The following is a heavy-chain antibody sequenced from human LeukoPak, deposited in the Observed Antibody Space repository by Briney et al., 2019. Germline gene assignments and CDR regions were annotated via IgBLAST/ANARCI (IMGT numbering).Heavy chain of an antibody. D-gene: IGHD4-11*01. V-gene: IGHV4-30-4*01. CDR1: GGSISSGDFY. J-gene: IGHJ6*02. Sequence: SQTLSLTCTVSGGSISSGDFYWSWIRQPPEKGLEYIGYIYHSGITFYNPSLRSRVTVSIDTSKNQFSLKLSSVTAADTAVYYCTRDRSTVDYYGLDVWGQGTTVIVSS. CDR3: TRDRSTVDYYGLDV. CDR2: IYHSGIT.